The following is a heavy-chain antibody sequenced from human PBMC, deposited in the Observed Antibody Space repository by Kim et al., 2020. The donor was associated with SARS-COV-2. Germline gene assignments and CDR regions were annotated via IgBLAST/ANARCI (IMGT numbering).Heavy chain of an antibody. CDR3: ARDFWHCNGGDCYSIDS. CDR1: GFTFRSYG. J-gene: IGHJ4*02. D-gene: IGHD2-21*02. V-gene: IGHV3-33*01. Sequence: GGSLRLSCAASGFTFRSYGMHWVRQAPGKGLEWVTGIWKDGSKEFYADSVKGRFTISRDNSKNTLYLQMNSLRAEDTAVYNCARDFWHCNGGDCYSIDSCGQGSLVSVYS. CDR2: IWKDGSKE.